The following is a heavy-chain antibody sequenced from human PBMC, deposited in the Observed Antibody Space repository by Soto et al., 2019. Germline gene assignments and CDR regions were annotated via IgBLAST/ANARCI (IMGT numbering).Heavy chain of an antibody. Sequence: SETLSLTCTVSGGSITSSSYYWGWIRQPPGKGLEWIGNIYYSGSTYYNPSLKSRVTISVDTSKNQFSLKLSSVTAADTTVYYCMLGSGWKDFDYWGQGTLVTVSS. V-gene: IGHV4-39*01. CDR3: MLGSGWKDFDY. CDR1: GGSITSSSYY. D-gene: IGHD3-22*01. J-gene: IGHJ4*02. CDR2: IYYSGST.